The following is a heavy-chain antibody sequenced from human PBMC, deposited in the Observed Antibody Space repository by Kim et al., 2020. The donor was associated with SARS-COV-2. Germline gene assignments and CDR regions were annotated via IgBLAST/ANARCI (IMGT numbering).Heavy chain of an antibody. CDR1: GGSVSSGSYY. CDR3: ARAVHSSIWTFDY. CDR2: IYYSGST. V-gene: IGHV4-61*01. J-gene: IGHJ4*02. Sequence: SETLSLTCTVSGGSVSSGSYYWSWIRQPPGKGLEWIGYIYYSGSTNYNPSLKSRVTISVDTSKNQFSLKLSSVTAADTAVYYCARAVHSSIWTFDYWGQG. D-gene: IGHD6-13*01.